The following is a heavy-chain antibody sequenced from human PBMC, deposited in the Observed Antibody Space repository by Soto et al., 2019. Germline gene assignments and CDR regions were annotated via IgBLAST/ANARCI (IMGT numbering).Heavy chain of an antibody. CDR2: IYYSGST. D-gene: IGHD4-17*01. J-gene: IGHJ5*02. CDR1: GGSISSSSYY. Sequence: QLQLQESGPGLVKPSETLSLTCTVSGGSISSSSYYWGWIRQPPGKGLEWIGSIYYSGSTYYNPSLKSRVTISVDTSKNQFSLKLSSVTAADTAVYYCARGGDYESWFDPWGQGTLVTVSS. V-gene: IGHV4-39*01. CDR3: ARGGDYESWFDP.